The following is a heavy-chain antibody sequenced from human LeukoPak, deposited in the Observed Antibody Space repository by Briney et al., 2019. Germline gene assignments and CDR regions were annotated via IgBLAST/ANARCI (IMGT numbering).Heavy chain of an antibody. CDR2: IYYSGST. CDR3: ARGIYSYHFDY. CDR1: GGSISSGDYY. V-gene: IGHV4-30-4*01. D-gene: IGHD5-18*01. J-gene: IGHJ4*02. Sequence: SETLSLTCTVSGGSISSGDYYWSWIRQPPGKGLEWIGYIYYSGSTYYNPSLKSRVTISLDAPKNQSSLSLSSVTAADTAVYYCARGIYSYHFDYWGQGILVTVSS.